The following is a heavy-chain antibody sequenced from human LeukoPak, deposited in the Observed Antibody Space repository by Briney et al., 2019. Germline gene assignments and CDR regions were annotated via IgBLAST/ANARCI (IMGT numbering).Heavy chain of an antibody. Sequence: ASVKVSCKASGYTFTGYYMHWVRQAPGQGLEWMGWINPNNGGTNYAQKFQGRVTMTRDTSISTAYMELSRLRSDDTAVYYCAREVDYYDTSDYFPLGYXGQGTLVTVSS. V-gene: IGHV1-2*02. CDR1: GYTFTGYY. J-gene: IGHJ4*02. D-gene: IGHD3-22*01. CDR2: INPNNGGT. CDR3: AREVDYYDTSDYFPLGY.